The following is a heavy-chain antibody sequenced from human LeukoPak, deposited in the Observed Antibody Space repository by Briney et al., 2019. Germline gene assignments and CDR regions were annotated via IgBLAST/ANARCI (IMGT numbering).Heavy chain of an antibody. D-gene: IGHD2-15*01. V-gene: IGHV1-46*01. J-gene: IGHJ3*02. CDR1: GYTFTRYY. CDR2: INPGGGST. CDR3: ASCCSGDPDGFDI. Sequence: ASVKVSCKASGYTFTRYYMHWLRHAPGQGLEWMGIINPGGGSTTYAQKFQGRVTMTRDTSTSTVYMEVSSLRSEDTAVYYCASCCSGDPDGFDIWGQGTMVTVSS.